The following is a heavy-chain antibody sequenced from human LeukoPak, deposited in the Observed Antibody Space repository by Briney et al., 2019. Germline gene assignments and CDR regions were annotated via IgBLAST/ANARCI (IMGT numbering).Heavy chain of an antibody. Sequence: PSETLSLTCIVSGGSTTSATYFWSWIRQPPGKALEWIGSISDSGRTYYKSSLKSRISISVDPSTKNFSLKLSAVTAADTAVYYCARLWDAYNKPLDLWGQGSLVTVSS. V-gene: IGHV4-30-4*01. CDR2: ISDSGRT. J-gene: IGHJ4*02. CDR3: ARLWDAYNKPLDL. D-gene: IGHD4-4*01. CDR1: GGSTTSATYF.